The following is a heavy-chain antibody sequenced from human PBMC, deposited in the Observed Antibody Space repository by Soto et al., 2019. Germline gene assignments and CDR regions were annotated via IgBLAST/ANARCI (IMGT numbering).Heavy chain of an antibody. Sequence: SETLSLTCTVSGGSISSGSSYWGWIRQPPGKGLEWIGSIYYLGNTYYNPSLGGRVSISVDTSKNQFSLKLRSVTAADTAVFYCAKNNIVATISYFDSWGQGTLVTVSS. CDR2: IYYLGNT. V-gene: IGHV4-39*01. D-gene: IGHD5-12*01. CDR3: AKNNIVATISYFDS. CDR1: GGSISSGSSY. J-gene: IGHJ4*02.